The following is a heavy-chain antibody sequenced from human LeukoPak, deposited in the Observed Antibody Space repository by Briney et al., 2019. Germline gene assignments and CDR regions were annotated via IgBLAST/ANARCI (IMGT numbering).Heavy chain of an antibody. D-gene: IGHD5-24*01. CDR2: ISSSSSTI. CDR1: GFTFSSYS. Sequence: GGSLRLSCAASGFTFSSYSMNWVRQAPGKGLEWVSYISSSSSTIYYADSVKGRFTISRDNAKNSLYLQMNSLRAEDTAVYYCARDLRWLRGMEMATIGQMGLDYWGQGSLVTVSS. CDR3: ARDLRWLRGMEMATIGQMGLDY. V-gene: IGHV3-48*04. J-gene: IGHJ4*02.